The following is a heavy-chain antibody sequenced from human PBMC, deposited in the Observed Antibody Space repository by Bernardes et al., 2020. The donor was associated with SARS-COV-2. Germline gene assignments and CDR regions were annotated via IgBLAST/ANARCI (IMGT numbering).Heavy chain of an antibody. D-gene: IGHD6-19*01. J-gene: IGHJ4*02. CDR1: GFTFDDYA. Sequence: GGSLRLSCAASGFTFDDYAMHWVRQAPGKGLEWVSGISWNSGSIGYADSVKGRFTISRDNAKNSLYLQMNSLRAEDTALYYCARALITVAGTAFSLGLTFDYWGQGTLVTVSS. V-gene: IGHV3-9*01. CDR3: ARALITVAGTAFSLGLTFDY. CDR2: ISWNSGSI.